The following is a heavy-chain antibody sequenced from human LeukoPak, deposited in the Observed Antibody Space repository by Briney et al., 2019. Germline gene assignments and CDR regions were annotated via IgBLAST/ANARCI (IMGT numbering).Heavy chain of an antibody. CDR3: AREDPQTTVPEGMDV. J-gene: IGHJ6*02. CDR2: IYYSGTT. V-gene: IGHV4-59*01. D-gene: IGHD4-17*01. CDR1: GGSIGTYY. Sequence: PSETLSLTCTVSGGSIGTYYWSWIRRSPGKGLEWIGYIYYSGTTNYNPSPKSRVTISVDTSKNQFSLQLRSVTAADTAVYYCAREDPQTTVPEGMDVWGQGTTVIVSS.